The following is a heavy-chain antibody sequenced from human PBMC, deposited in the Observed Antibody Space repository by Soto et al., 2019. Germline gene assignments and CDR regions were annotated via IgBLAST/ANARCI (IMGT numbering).Heavy chain of an antibody. CDR3: ARDIAFDI. CDR1: GFTFTNSA. J-gene: IGHJ3*02. CDR2: IVVGSGDT. V-gene: IGHV1-58*01. Sequence: GASVKVSCKASGFTFTNSAVQWVRQARGQSLEWIGWIVVGSGDTNYAQKFQERVTITRDMSTSTAYMEMSSLRSEDTAVYYCARDIAFDIWGQGTMVTVSS.